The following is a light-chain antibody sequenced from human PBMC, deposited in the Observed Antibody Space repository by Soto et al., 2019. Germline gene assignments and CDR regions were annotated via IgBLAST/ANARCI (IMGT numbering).Light chain of an antibody. J-gene: IGLJ1*01. CDR3: SSYTSSSTYV. V-gene: IGLV2-18*02. Sequence: QSALTQPPSVSGSPGQSVTISCTGTSSDVGNYNRVSWYQQPPGTAPKVIIYEVSNRPSGVHDRFSGSKSGNTASLTISGLQAEDEADYYCSSYTSSSTYVFGTGTKLTVL. CDR2: EVS. CDR1: SSDVGNYNR.